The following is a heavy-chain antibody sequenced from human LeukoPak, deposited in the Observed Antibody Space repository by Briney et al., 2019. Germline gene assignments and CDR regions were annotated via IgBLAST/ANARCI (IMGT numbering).Heavy chain of an antibody. CDR2: ISYDGSNK. CDR1: GFTFSSYA. D-gene: IGHD3-22*01. CDR3: ARSYDSSGYWPYFDY. J-gene: IGHJ4*02. Sequence: GGSLRLSCAASGFTFSSYAMHWVRQAPGKGLEWVAVISYDGSNKYYADSVKGRFTISRDNSKNTLDLQMSSLRAEDTAVYYCARSYDSSGYWPYFDYWGQGTLVTVSS. V-gene: IGHV3-30-3*01.